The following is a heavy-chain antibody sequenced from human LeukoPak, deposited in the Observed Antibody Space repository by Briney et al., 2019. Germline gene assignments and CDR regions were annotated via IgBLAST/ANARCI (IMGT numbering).Heavy chain of an antibody. Sequence: GASVKVSCKVSGYTLTGLSMHWVRQAPGKGLEWMGGFDPEDGETIYAQKFQGRVTMTEDTSTDTAYMELSSLRSEDTAVYYCATARSYDFWSGYYGRYYFDYWGQGTLVTVSS. CDR3: ATARSYDFWSGYYGRYYFDY. J-gene: IGHJ4*02. CDR1: GYTLTGLS. D-gene: IGHD3-3*01. V-gene: IGHV1-24*01. CDR2: FDPEDGET.